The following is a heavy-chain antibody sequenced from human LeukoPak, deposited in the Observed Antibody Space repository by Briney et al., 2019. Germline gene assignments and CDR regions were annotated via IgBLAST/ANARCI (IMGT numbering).Heavy chain of an antibody. CDR1: GGSFSGYY. Sequence: PSETLSLTCAVYGGSFSGYYLSWIRQPPGKGLEWIGEINHSGSTNYNPSLKSRVTISVATSKNQFSLKLSSVTAADTAVYYCARVKVDILTGYYIQEYYFDYWGQGTLVTVSS. V-gene: IGHV4-34*01. CDR2: INHSGST. CDR3: ARVKVDILTGYYIQEYYFDY. D-gene: IGHD3-9*01. J-gene: IGHJ4*02.